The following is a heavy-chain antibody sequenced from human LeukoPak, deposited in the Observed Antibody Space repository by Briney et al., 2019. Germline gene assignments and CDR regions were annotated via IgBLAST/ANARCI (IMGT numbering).Heavy chain of an antibody. J-gene: IGHJ4*02. Sequence: KTGGSLRLSCAASGFTFSSYAMSWVRQAPGKGLEWVSSISSSSSYIYYADSVKGRFTISRDNAKNSLYLQMNSLRAEDTAVYYCAKCPESTSCPDFDYWGQGTLVTVSS. CDR3: AKCPESTSCPDFDY. D-gene: IGHD2-2*01. CDR1: GFTFSSYA. CDR2: ISSSSSYI. V-gene: IGHV3-21*01.